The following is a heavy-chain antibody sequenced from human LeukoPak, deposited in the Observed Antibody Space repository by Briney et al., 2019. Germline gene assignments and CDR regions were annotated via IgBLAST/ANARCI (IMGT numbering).Heavy chain of an antibody. V-gene: IGHV3-74*01. Sequence: GGSLKLSCAASGFTFSSYWMHWVRQAPGKGLVWVSRINSDGSSTSYADSVKGRFTISRDNAKNTLYLQMNSLRAEDTAVYYCARVPFDYYDSSGPFGYWGQGTLVTVSS. CDR2: INSDGSST. CDR1: GFTFSSYW. J-gene: IGHJ4*02. D-gene: IGHD3-22*01. CDR3: ARVPFDYYDSSGPFGY.